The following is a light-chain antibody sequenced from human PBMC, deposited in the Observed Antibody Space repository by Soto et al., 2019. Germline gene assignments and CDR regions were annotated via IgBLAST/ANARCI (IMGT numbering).Light chain of an antibody. CDR1: QSVSKY. J-gene: IGKJ5*01. CDR3: QLYGISPH. Sequence: ENLLAQSPAPLLLSPGERGHLPCRASQSVSKYLAWYQQKPGQAPRLLIYGASNRATGIPDRFSGSGSGTDFTLTINRLEPEDFAVYYCQLYGISPHFGQGTRLEI. CDR2: GAS. V-gene: IGKV3-20*01.